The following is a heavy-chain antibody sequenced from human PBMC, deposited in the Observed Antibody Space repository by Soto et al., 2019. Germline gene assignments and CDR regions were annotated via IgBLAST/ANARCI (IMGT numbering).Heavy chain of an antibody. CDR3: AREDDYDILTGYYTPADYYYGMDV. D-gene: IGHD3-9*01. CDR1: GFTFSSYW. CDR2: IKQDGSEK. Sequence: VGSLRLSCAASGFTFSSYWMSWVRQAPGKGLEWVANIKQDGSEKYYVDSVKGRFTISRDNAKNSLYLQMNSLRAEDTAVYYCAREDDYDILTGYYTPADYYYGMDVWGQGTTVTVSS. V-gene: IGHV3-7*01. J-gene: IGHJ6*02.